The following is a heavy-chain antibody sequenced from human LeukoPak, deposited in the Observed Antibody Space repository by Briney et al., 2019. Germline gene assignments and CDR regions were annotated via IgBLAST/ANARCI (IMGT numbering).Heavy chain of an antibody. Sequence: SETLSLTCAVSGFSIVSTYCWGWVRQPPGQGLEWIGNICHSGSTYYNPSLKSRVTISVDTSKNQFSLKLSSVTAADTAVYYCARVVTSRREQGYYDILTGYYSYYFDYWGQGTLVTVSS. CDR1: GFSIVSTYC. J-gene: IGHJ4*02. D-gene: IGHD3-9*01. CDR2: ICHSGST. V-gene: IGHV4-38-2*01. CDR3: ARVVTSRREQGYYDILTGYYSYYFDY.